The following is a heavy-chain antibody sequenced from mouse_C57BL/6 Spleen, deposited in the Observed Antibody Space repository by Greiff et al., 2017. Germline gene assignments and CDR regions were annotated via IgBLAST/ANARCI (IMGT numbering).Heavy chain of an antibody. J-gene: IGHJ1*03. CDR2: INSDGGST. Sequence: EVKLMESGGGLVQPGESLKLSCESNEYEFPSHDMSWVRKTPEKRLELVAAINSDGGSTYYPDTMERRFIISRDNTKKTLYLQMSSLRSEDTALYYCARGIYYGYDGYFDVWGTGTTVTVSS. CDR3: ARGIYYGYDGYFDV. CDR1: EYEFPSHD. D-gene: IGHD2-2*01. V-gene: IGHV5-2*01.